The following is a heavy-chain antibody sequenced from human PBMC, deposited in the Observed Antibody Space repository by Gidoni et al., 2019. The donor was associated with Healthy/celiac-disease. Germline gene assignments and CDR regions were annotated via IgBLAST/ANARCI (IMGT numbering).Heavy chain of an antibody. CDR3: ASGLIAATCTVSFDY. CDR1: GGTFSSYA. V-gene: IGHV1-69*01. CDR2: FIPIFGTA. D-gene: IGHD6-13*01. J-gene: IGHJ4*02. Sequence: QVQLVQSGAEVKKPGSSVKVSCKASGGTFSSYAISWVRQAPGQGLGWMGGFIPIFGTANYAQKFQGRVRITADESTSTTSMELNSLRSEATAVYYCASGLIAATCTVSFDYWGQGTLVTVSS.